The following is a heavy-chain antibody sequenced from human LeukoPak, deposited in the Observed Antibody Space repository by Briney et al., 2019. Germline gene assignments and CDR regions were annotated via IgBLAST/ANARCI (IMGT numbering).Heavy chain of an antibody. CDR1: GFTFDDYG. CDR3: GRDLSGWYGPDY. Sequence: RPGGSLRLSCAASGFTFDDYGMSWVRQAPGKGLEWVSGINWNGGNTGYSDSVKGRFTISRDNAKNSLYLQMDSLRAEDTALYYCGRDLSGWYGPDYWGQGTLVTVSS. D-gene: IGHD6-19*01. CDR2: INWNGGNT. V-gene: IGHV3-20*04. J-gene: IGHJ4*02.